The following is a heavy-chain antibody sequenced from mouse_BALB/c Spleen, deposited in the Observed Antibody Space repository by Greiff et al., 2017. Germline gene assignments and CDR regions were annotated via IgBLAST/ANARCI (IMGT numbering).Heavy chain of an antibody. CDR1: GFTFSSYA. J-gene: IGHJ4*01. V-gene: IGHV5-6-5*01. Sequence: EVHLVESGGGLVKPGGSLKLSCAASGFTFSSYAMSWVRLTPAKRLEWVASISSGGSTYYPDSVKGRFTISRDNARNILYLPMSSLGSEDTAMYYCARGYGYDGYAMDYWGQGTSVTVSS. CDR2: ISSGGST. CDR3: ARGYGYDGYAMDY. D-gene: IGHD2-2*01.